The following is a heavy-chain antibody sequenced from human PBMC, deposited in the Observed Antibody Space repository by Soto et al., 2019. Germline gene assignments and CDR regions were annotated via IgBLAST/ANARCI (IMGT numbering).Heavy chain of an antibody. D-gene: IGHD4-17*01. J-gene: IGHJ4*02. Sequence: QVQLVESGGGVVQPGRSLRLSCAASGFTFSSSAMHWVRQAPGKGLEWVAVISYDGSNKYYADSVKGRFTISRDNSKNTPYLQMNSLRAEDTAVYYCAASYGDYADYWGQGTLVTVSS. CDR1: GFTFSSSA. CDR2: ISYDGSNK. V-gene: IGHV3-30*03. CDR3: AASYGDYADY.